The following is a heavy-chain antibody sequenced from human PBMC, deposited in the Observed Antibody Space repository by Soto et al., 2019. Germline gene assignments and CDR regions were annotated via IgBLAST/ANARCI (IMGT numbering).Heavy chain of an antibody. V-gene: IGHV4-39*01. D-gene: IGHD6-13*01. J-gene: IGHJ1*01. CDR1: GGSVSINTYS. Sequence: QLQLQESGPGLVKPWETLSLTCTVSGGSVSINTYSWGWIRQSPVTGLQWIGSMYYSGSTYYNPSLRSRASISVDTSKNQLSLRLTSVTVADTATYYCARHDGTAGWGQGILVTVST. CDR2: MYYSGST. CDR3: ARHDGTAG.